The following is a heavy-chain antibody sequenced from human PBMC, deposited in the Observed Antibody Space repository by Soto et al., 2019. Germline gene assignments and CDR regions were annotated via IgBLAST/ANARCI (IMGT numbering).Heavy chain of an antibody. CDR3: ARVERYSSSLGHDY. CDR1: GGSISSYY. Sequence: SETLSLTCTVSGGSISSYYWSWIRQPPGKGLEWIGYIYYSGSTNYNPSLKSRVTISVDTSKNQFSLKLSSVTAADTAVYYCARVERYSSSLGHDYWGQGTLVTVSS. J-gene: IGHJ4*02. D-gene: IGHD6-13*01. V-gene: IGHV4-59*01. CDR2: IYYSGST.